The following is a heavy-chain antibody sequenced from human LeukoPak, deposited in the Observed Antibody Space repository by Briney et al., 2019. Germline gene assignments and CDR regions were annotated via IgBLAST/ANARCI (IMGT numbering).Heavy chain of an antibody. CDR2: IDYSGST. CDR1: GGSISSYY. Sequence: PSETLSLTCTVSGGSISSYYWGWIRQPPGKGLEWIGSIDYSGSTYYNPPLKSRGTISVDTSKNQFSLKLSSVTAADTAVYYCARGYYDSSGPFDYWGQGTLVTVSS. V-gene: IGHV4-39*01. CDR3: ARGYYDSSGPFDY. J-gene: IGHJ4*02. D-gene: IGHD3-22*01.